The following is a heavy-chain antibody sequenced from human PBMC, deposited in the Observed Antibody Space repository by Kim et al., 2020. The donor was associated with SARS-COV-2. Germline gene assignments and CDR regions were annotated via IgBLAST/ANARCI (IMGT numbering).Heavy chain of an antibody. CDR3: ARWEVAAAGLDY. CDR2: INPNSGGT. Sequence: ASVKVSCKASGYTFTGYYMHWVRQAPGQGLEWMGRINPNSGGTNYAQKFQGRVTMTRDTSISTAYMELSRLRSDDTAVYYCARWEVAAAGLDYWGQGTLVTVSS. J-gene: IGHJ4*02. V-gene: IGHV1-2*06. CDR1: GYTFTGYY. D-gene: IGHD6-13*01.